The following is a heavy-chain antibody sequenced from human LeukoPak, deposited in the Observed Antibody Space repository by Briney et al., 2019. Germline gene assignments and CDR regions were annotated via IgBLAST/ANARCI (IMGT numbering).Heavy chain of an antibody. CDR2: IYYSGST. D-gene: IGHD1-7*01. CDR1: GGSISSGGYY. CDR3: ARDDHPPLGNYAPYYYYGMDV. Sequence: PSETLSLTCTVSGGSISSGGYYWSWIRQHPGKGLEWIGYIYYSGSTYYNPSLKSRVTISVDTSKNQFSLKLSSVTAADTAVYYCARDDHPPLGNYAPYYYYGMDVWGQGTTVTVSS. V-gene: IGHV4-31*03. J-gene: IGHJ6*02.